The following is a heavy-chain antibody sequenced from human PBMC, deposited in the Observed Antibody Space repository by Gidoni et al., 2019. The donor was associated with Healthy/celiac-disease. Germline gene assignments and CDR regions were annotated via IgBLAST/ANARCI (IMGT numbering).Heavy chain of an antibody. CDR3: AANELHKNDY. D-gene: IGHD2-15*01. CDR1: GFTFSSYA. J-gene: IGHJ4*02. CDR2: ISGCGGST. V-gene: IGHV3-23*01. Sequence: EVQLLESGGGLVQPGGSLRLSCAASGFTFSSYAMSWVRQAPGRGLEWVAAISGCGGSTYYADSVKGRFTISRDNSKNTLYLKMNSLRAEDTAVYYCAANELHKNDYWGQGTLVTVSS.